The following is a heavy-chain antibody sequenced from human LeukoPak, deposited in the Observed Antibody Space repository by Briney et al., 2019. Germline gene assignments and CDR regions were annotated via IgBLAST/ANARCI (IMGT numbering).Heavy chain of an antibody. J-gene: IGHJ4*02. CDR2: ISGSGDTT. Sequence: GGSLRLSCATSGFTFSSYALTWVRQAPGMGLEWVSAISGSGDTTYYADSVKGRFTISRDNSKNTLYLQMNSLRTEDTAVYYCAKAAQNWNYHRGYFDYWGQGTLVPVSS. CDR1: GFTFSSYA. CDR3: AKAAQNWNYHRGYFDY. D-gene: IGHD1-7*01. V-gene: IGHV3-23*01.